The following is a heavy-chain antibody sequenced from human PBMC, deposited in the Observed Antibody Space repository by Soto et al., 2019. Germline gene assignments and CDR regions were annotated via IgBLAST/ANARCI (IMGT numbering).Heavy chain of an antibody. V-gene: IGHV3-33*01. D-gene: IGHD2-2*01. J-gene: IGHJ4*02. CDR1: GFTFSSYG. Sequence: GGSLRLSCAASGFTFSSYGMHWVRQASGKGLEWVAVIWYDGSNKYYADSVKGRFTISRDNSKNTLYLQMNSLRAEDTAVYYCARGSIVVVPAASDFDYWGQGTLVTVSS. CDR3: ARGSIVVVPAASDFDY. CDR2: IWYDGSNK.